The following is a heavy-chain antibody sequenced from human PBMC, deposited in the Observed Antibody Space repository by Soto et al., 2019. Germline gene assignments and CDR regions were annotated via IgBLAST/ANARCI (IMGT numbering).Heavy chain of an antibody. D-gene: IGHD3-22*01. J-gene: IGHJ5*02. V-gene: IGHV4-39*01. CDR3: ARLKGAFTITTYNWFDP. CDR1: GDSIDTSRHY. Sequence: KPSETLSLTCTVSGDSIDTSRHYWGWIRQPPGKGREWIGSIYYSWTTYYNPSLKSRVTISADTSKSQFSLKLSSVTAADTAVYYRARLKGAFTITTYNWFDPWGQGTLVTVSS. CDR2: IYYSWTT.